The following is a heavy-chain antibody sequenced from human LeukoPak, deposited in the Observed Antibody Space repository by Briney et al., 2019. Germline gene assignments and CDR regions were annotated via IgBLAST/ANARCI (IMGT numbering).Heavy chain of an antibody. CDR1: GGSFSGYY. V-gene: IGHV4-34*01. Sequence: PSETLSLTCAVYGGSFSGYYWSWIRQPPGKGLEWIGEINHSGSPNYNPSLKSRVTISIDTSTNQFSLKLSPVTAADTAVYYCARDLSDYYGSGSYRPIDAFDIWGQGTMVTVSS. CDR2: INHSGSP. J-gene: IGHJ3*02. CDR3: ARDLSDYYGSGSYRPIDAFDI. D-gene: IGHD3-10*01.